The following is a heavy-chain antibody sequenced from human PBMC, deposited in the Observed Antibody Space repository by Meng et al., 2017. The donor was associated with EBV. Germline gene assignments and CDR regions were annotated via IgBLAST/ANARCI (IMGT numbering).Heavy chain of an antibody. Sequence: ITLKESGHPLVKPTQTPTLTCTFSGFSLSTRGVGVGWIRQPPGKALEWLALIYWDDDKRYSPSLKSRLTITKDTSENQVVLTMTNMDPVDAATYYCAHIIAARPFDYWGQGTLVTVSS. CDR1: GFSLSTRGVG. V-gene: IGHV2-5*02. D-gene: IGHD6-6*01. CDR3: AHIIAARPFDY. J-gene: IGHJ4*02. CDR2: IYWDDDK.